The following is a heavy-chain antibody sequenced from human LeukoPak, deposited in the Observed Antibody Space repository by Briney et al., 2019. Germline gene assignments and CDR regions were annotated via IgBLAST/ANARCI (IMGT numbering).Heavy chain of an antibody. J-gene: IGHJ4*02. Sequence: ASVKVSCKTSGFIFTGYYMHWVRQAPGQGLEWMGWINPNSGDTNYPQKFQGRVTMTRDTSITTVYLELSRLRSDDTAVYYCSRAGATHDNFDYWGQGTLVTVSS. CDR3: SRAGATHDNFDY. CDR1: GFIFTGYY. V-gene: IGHV1-2*02. CDR2: INPNSGDT. D-gene: IGHD3-22*01.